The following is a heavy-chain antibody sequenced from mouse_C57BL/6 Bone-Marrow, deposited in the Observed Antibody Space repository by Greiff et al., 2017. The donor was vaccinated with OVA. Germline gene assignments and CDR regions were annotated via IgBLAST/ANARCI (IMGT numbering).Heavy chain of an antibody. CDR3: TTSSGTEAY. J-gene: IGHJ3*01. V-gene: IGHV14-4*01. D-gene: IGHD4-1*01. CDR1: GFNIQDDY. Sequence: EVQLQESGAELVRPGASVKLSCTASGFNIQDDYMHWVKQRPEQGLEWIGWIDPENGDTEYASKFQGKATITADTSSNTAYLQLSSLTSEDTAVYYCTTSSGTEAYWGQGTLVTVSA. CDR2: IDPENGDT.